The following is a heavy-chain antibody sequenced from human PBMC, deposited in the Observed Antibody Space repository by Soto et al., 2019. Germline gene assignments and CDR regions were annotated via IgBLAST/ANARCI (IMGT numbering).Heavy chain of an antibody. Sequence: SETLSLTCTVSGGSISSSSYYWGWIRQPPGKGLEWIGSIYYSGSTYYNPSLKSRVTISVDTSENQFSLKLSSVTAADTAVYYCARRIVRATGVVEYWGQGTLVTGSS. J-gene: IGHJ4*02. CDR1: GGSISSSSYY. D-gene: IGHD1-26*01. CDR2: IYYSGST. V-gene: IGHV4-39*01. CDR3: ARRIVRATGVVEY.